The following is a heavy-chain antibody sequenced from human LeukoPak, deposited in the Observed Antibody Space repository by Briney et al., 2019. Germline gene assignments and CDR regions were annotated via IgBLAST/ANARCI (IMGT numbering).Heavy chain of an antibody. V-gene: IGHV1-2*02. J-gene: IGHJ5*02. CDR3: ARCQYYYDSSGSYYLSYNWFDH. CDR1: GYTFTGYY. Sequence: ASVKVSCKASGYTFTGYYMHWVRQAPGQGLEWMGWINPNSGGTNYAQKFQGRVTMTRDPSIRKAYMELSKLRSDATAVYYCARCQYYYDSSGSYYLSYNWFDHWGQGTLVTVSS. D-gene: IGHD3-22*01. CDR2: INPNSGGT.